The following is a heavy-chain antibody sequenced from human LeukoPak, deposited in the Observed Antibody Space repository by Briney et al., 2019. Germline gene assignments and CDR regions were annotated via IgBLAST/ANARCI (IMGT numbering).Heavy chain of an antibody. Sequence: GGSLRLSCAASGFTVSSIHMSWVCQAPGEGLEWVSVIYSGGNTYYADSVKGRFTISRDNSKNTLYLQMNNLRAEDTAVYYCARDLGRDSFDIWGQGTKVTVSS. CDR3: ARDLGRDSFDI. D-gene: IGHD2-15*01. J-gene: IGHJ3*02. CDR2: IYSGGNT. CDR1: GFTVSSIH. V-gene: IGHV3-53*01.